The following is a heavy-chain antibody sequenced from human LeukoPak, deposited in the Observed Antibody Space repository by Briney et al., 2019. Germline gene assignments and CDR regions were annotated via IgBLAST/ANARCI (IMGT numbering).Heavy chain of an antibody. Sequence: ASVKVSCKASGYTFTSYDINWVRQATGQGLEWMGWMNPNSGNTGYAQKFQDRVTMTRNTSISTAYMELSSLRSEDTAVYYCARGSQYYDSTAMDNWFDPWGQGTLVTVSS. CDR1: GYTFTSYD. CDR2: MNPNSGNT. D-gene: IGHD3-22*01. CDR3: ARGSQYYDSTAMDNWFDP. J-gene: IGHJ5*02. V-gene: IGHV1-8*01.